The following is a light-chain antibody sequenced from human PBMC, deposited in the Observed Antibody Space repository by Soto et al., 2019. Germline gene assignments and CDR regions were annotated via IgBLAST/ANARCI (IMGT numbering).Light chain of an antibody. CDR1: QSVSRNF. V-gene: IGKV3-20*01. J-gene: IGKJ1*01. CDR2: GAS. CDR3: QQYGDSPPAWT. Sequence: EIVLTQSPGTLSLSPGERATLSCRASQSVSRNFLAWFQQKPGQAPRLLIYGASTRATGIPDRFTGSGSGNDFTLTISRLEPEDFAVYYCQQYGDSPPAWTFGQGTKVEIK.